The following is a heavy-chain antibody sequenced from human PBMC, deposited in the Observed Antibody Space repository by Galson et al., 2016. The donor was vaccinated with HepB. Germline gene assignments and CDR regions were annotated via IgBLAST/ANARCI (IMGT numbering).Heavy chain of an antibody. CDR1: GFTFNEYY. CDR2: ISSSGTTT. CDR3: ARTGVRETSRILEWLFGAFDP. Sequence: SLRLSCAASGFTFNEYYMSWIRQAPGKGLEWVSYISSSGTTTYYADSVKGRFTIYRDNTKNSLYLQMNSLRAEDTAVYYCARTGVRETSRILEWLFGAFDPWGQGTLVTVFS. J-gene: IGHJ5*02. D-gene: IGHD3-3*01. V-gene: IGHV3-11*01.